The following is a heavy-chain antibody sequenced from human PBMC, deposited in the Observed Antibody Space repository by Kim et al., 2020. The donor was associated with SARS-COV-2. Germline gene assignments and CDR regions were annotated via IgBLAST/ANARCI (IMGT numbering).Heavy chain of an antibody. J-gene: IGHJ4*02. D-gene: IGHD3-22*01. CDR1: GFTFSSYA. CDR3: AKDGLGDMIVVVSLYYFDY. CDR2: ISGSGGST. Sequence: GGSLRLSCAASGFTFSSYAMSWVRQAPGKGLEWVSAISGSGGSTYYADSVKGRFTISRDNSKNTLYLQMNSLRAEDTAVYYCAKDGLGDMIVVVSLYYFDYWGQGTLVTVSS. V-gene: IGHV3-23*01.